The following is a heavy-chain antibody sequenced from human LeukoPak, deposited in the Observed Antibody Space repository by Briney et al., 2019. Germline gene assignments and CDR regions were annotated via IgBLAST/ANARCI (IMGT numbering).Heavy chain of an antibody. Sequence: ASVKVSCKASGYTFTGYYMHWVRQAPGQGLEWMGWINPNSGGTNYAQKFQGRVSMTADTSTSTAYMELRSLRSDDTAVYYCARSGRGTYYYFDLWGHGTLVTVSS. CDR2: INPNSGGT. CDR3: ARSGRGTYYYFDL. D-gene: IGHD1-26*01. CDR1: GYTFTGYY. J-gene: IGHJ4*01. V-gene: IGHV1-2*02.